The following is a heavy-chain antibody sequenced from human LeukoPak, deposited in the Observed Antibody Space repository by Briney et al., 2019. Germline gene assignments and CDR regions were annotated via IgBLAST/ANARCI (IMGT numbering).Heavy chain of an antibody. D-gene: IGHD1-26*01. CDR3: ARVDSGNYDY. Sequence: QTGGSLRLSCAASGFRFSSYVMSWVRRAPGKGLEYVSSIDGSDGASYYADSVKGRFTISRDNSKNTLFLQMNSLRVEDTAVYYCARVDSGNYDYWGQGTLLTVSS. CDR1: GFRFSSYV. CDR2: IDGSDGAS. J-gene: IGHJ4*02. V-gene: IGHV3-23*01.